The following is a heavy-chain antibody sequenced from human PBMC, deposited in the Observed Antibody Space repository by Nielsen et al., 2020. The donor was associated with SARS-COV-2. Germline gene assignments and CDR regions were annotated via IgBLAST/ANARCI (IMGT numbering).Heavy chain of an antibody. CDR1: GYSFSNYA. CDR3: ARDGSGLDS. CDR2: TSHDENNK. J-gene: IGHJ5*01. Sequence: GESLKISCKGSGYSFSNYAMHWVRQAPGKGLEWVAVTSHDENNKYYADSVQGRFTISRDNSQNTLFLQMNSLRAEDTAVYYCARDGSGLDSWGQGTLVTVSS. D-gene: IGHD1-26*01. V-gene: IGHV3-30-3*01.